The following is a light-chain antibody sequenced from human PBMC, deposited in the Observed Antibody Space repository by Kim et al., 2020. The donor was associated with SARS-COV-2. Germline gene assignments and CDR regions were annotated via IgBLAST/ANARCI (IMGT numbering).Light chain of an antibody. CDR3: AAWDDNLNGVG. CDR2: GYN. V-gene: IGLV1-44*01. Sequence: GQVITILCSGSYANVGRNAVNWWQQLPGTAPKLLIFGYNQRPSGVPARFSASKSGTSASLAISGLQSEDEADYYCAAWDDNLNGVGFGGGTQLTVL. J-gene: IGLJ2*01. CDR1: YANVGRNA.